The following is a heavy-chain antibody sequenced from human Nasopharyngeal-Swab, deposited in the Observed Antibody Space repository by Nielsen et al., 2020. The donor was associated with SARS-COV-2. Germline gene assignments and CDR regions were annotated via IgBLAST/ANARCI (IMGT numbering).Heavy chain of an antibody. J-gene: IGHJ6*02. V-gene: IGHV3-7*01. D-gene: IGHD6-13*01. CDR1: GFTFSSYW. Sequence: GESLKISCAASGFTFSSYWMSWVRQAPGKGLEWVANIKQDGSEKYYADSVKGRFTISRDNSKNTLYPQMNSLRAEDTAVYYCAKLALQQRVQVDYYGMDVWGQGTTVTVSS. CDR2: IKQDGSEK. CDR3: AKLALQQRVQVDYYGMDV.